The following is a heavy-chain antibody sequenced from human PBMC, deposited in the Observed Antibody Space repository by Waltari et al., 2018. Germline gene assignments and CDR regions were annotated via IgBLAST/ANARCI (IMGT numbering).Heavy chain of an antibody. V-gene: IGHV1-69*01. J-gene: IGHJ4*02. CDR1: GGTFNNDA. CDR2: IIPMFRTA. CDR3: AKEDGHFHFDY. Sequence: QVQLVQSGAEVKKPGSSVKVSCTTSGGTFNNDAIHWGRQAPGQGLEWMGGIIPMFRTANYAQKFKGKVTITADESTSTVYMELSSLRSEDTALYYCAKEDGHFHFDYWGQGTLVTVSS.